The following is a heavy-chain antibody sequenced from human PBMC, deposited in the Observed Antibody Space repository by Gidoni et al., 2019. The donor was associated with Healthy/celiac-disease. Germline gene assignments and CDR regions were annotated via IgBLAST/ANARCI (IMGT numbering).Heavy chain of an antibody. V-gene: IGHV1-69-2*01. CDR1: GYTSTDYY. Sequence: EVQLVQSGAEVKKPGATVKISCKVSGYTSTDYYMHWVQQAPGKGLEWMVLVDPEYGETIYAEKFQGRVTITADTSTYTAYMELSSLRSEDTAVYYCARGGVTMIVVVITPDAFDIWGQGTMVTVSS. J-gene: IGHJ3*02. CDR2: VDPEYGET. CDR3: ARGGVTMIVVVITPDAFDI. D-gene: IGHD3-22*01.